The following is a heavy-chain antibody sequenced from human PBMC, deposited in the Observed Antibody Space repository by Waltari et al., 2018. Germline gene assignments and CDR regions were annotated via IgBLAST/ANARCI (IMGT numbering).Heavy chain of an antibody. Sequence: EVQLVGSGGGLIQPGGSLRLSCAASGFTVSRNYMTRVRPAPGKGLEWVSVIYSGGSTYYADSVKGRFTISRDNSKNTLYLQMNSLRAEDTAVYYCAREIHHDFWSGSFDYWGQGTLVTVSS. CDR2: IYSGGST. J-gene: IGHJ4*02. CDR1: GFTVSRNY. CDR3: AREIHHDFWSGSFDY. V-gene: IGHV3-53*01. D-gene: IGHD3-3*01.